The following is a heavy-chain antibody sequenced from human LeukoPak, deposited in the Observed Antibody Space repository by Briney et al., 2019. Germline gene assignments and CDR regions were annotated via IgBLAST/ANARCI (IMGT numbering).Heavy chain of an antibody. CDR2: ISSSSSYI. V-gene: IGHV3-21*01. D-gene: IGHD3-22*01. J-gene: IGHJ4*02. Sequence: PGGSLRLSCVASGFTFSTYNMNWVRQAPGKGLEWVSSISSSSSYIYYADSVKGRFTISRDNAKNSLYLQMNSLRAEDTAVYYCARVVWDSSGYYIDFWGQGTLVTVSS. CDR3: ARVVWDSSGYYIDF. CDR1: GFTFSTYN.